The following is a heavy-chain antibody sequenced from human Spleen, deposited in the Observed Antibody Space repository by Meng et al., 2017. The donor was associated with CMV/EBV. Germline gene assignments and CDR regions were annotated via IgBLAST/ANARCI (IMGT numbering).Heavy chain of an antibody. J-gene: IGHJ4*02. CDR2: IYYTGST. V-gene: IGHV4-39*01. D-gene: IGHD3-22*01. CDR1: GGSISSSSYY. CDR3: ARVPAPYYYDSSGPFDY. Sequence: SETLSLTCIVSGGSISSSSYYWGWIRQPPGKGLEWIGSIYYTGSTYYNPSLKSRVTISVDTSKNQFSLKLSSVTAADTAVYYCARVPAPYYYDSSGPFDYWGQGTLVTVSS.